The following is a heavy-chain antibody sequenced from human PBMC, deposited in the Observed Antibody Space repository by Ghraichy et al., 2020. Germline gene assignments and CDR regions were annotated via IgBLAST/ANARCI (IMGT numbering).Heavy chain of an antibody. V-gene: IGHV1-2*02. D-gene: IGHD2/OR15-2a*01. CDR3: ARADIVTVPGASGRYFYYNAMDV. J-gene: IGHJ6*02. Sequence: ASVKVSCKTSGYTFTDSFIHWVRQAPGQGLEWMGWVNPKSGATNYLQKFQGRVTMTSDASVSTAYLELTSLTSGDAAVYYCARADIVTVPGASGRYFYYNAMDVWGQGTTVTVSS. CDR1: GYTFTDSF. CDR2: VNPKSGAT.